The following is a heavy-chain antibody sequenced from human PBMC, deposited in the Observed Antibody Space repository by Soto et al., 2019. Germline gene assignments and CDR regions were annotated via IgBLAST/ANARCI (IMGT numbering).Heavy chain of an antibody. CDR3: AKRLSYYFDS. CDR2: ITGDGVTT. V-gene: IGHV3-23*01. Sequence: GGSLRLSCAASGLTFSNYAMSWVRQAPGKGLEWVSTITGDGVTTSYADSVKGRFTVSRDNSKNTLSLQMSSLRADDTVVYYCAKRLSYYFDSWGHGTLVTVSS. J-gene: IGHJ4*01. CDR1: GLTFSNYA.